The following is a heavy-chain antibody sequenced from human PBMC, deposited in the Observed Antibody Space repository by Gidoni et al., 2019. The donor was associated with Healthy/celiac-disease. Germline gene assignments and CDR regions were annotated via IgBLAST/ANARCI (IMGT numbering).Heavy chain of an antibody. V-gene: IGHV5-51*01. CDR3: TRRHWNPKTNWFDP. Sequence: GIIYPGDSDTRYSPSFQGQVTISADKSISTAYLQWSSLKASDTAMYYCTRRHWNPKTNWFDPWGQGTLVTVSS. D-gene: IGHD1-1*01. J-gene: IGHJ5*02. CDR2: IYPGDSDT.